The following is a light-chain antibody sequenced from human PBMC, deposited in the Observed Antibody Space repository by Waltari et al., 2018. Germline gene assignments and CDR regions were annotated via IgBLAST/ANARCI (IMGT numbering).Light chain of an antibody. CDR3: QQMNTYPRT. CDR1: QDIIKY. Sequence: AVQLTQFPSSLSASVGDTVTITCRTSQDIIKYLAWYQQKPGQAPKLLVYLGSTLESGVPSRFSGSGSGTDFTLTISSLQPEDSATYYCQQMNTYPRTFGQGTRVEIK. J-gene: IGKJ1*01. CDR2: LGS. V-gene: IGKV1-13*02.